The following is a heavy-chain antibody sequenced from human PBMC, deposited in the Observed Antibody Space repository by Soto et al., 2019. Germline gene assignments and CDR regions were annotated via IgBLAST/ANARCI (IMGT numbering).Heavy chain of an antibody. J-gene: IGHJ4*02. D-gene: IGHD6-19*01. Sequence: SETLSLTCTVFGDSISSYYWTWIRQPPGKGLKRIGCFYNSGSTNYNPSHKSLVTISVDTSKYQFSLRVNSVTAADTAVYYCASTKQWLAFDYWGQGALGTVS. V-gene: IGHV4-59*01. CDR3: ASTKQWLAFDY. CDR2: FYNSGST. CDR1: GDSISSYY.